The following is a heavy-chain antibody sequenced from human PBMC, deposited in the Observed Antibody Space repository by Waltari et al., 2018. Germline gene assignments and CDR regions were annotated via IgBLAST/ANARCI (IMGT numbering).Heavy chain of an antibody. Sequence: VQLVQSGGGLVQPGGSLRLSCAASGFASSCDAMSWVRPAPGKGLEWVSLIYSGGSTYHADSVKGRFAISRDNSQNMLYLQMSSLRPDDTAVYYCAKVIPGYFNTFDIWGQGTMVTVSS. V-gene: IGHV3-23*03. CDR2: LIYSGGST. CDR1: GFASSCDA. CDR3: AKVIPGYFNTFDI. J-gene: IGHJ3*02. D-gene: IGHD5-18*01.